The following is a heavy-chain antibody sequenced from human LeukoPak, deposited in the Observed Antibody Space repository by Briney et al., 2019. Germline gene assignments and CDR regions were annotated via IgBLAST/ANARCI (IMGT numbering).Heavy chain of an antibody. CDR3: AREGGTNAFDI. CDR1: GFTVGSSY. J-gene: IGHJ3*02. V-gene: IGHV3-66*01. Sequence: PGGSLRLSCAASGFTVGSSYMTWVRQAPGKGLEWVSVIYSGGGTYYADSVKGRFTISRDNSKNTLYLQMNSLRAEDTAVYYCAREGGTNAFDIWGQGTMVTVSS. CDR2: IYSGGGT.